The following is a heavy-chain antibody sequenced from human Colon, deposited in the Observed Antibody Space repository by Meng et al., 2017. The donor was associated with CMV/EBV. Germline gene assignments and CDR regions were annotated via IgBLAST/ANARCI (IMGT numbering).Heavy chain of an antibody. D-gene: IGHD1-1*01. CDR3: ARGRPNWSGVLDY. J-gene: IGHJ4*02. V-gene: IGHV1-18*01. Sequence: QVQLVPSGAEVKEPGASVLVSCRSSGYTCTSYGINWVRQAPGQGLEWMGWISGSTGYTNRAQKFQGRVTMTTDTSTSTAYLALTSLTSNDTAVYYCARGRPNWSGVLDYWGQGTLVTVSS. CDR1: GYTCTSYG. CDR2: ISGSTGYT.